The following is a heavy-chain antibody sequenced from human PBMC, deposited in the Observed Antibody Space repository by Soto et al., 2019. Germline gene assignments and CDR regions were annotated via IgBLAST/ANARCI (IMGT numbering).Heavy chain of an antibody. V-gene: IGHV5-51*01. J-gene: IGHJ6*02. CDR3: ARLGGSSHYYYYYGMDV. D-gene: IGHD6-13*01. Sequence: PGESLKISCKGSGYSFTSYWIGWVRQMPGKGLEWMGIIYPGDSDTRYSPSFQGQVTISADKSISTAYLQWSSLKASDTAMYYCARLGGSSHYYYYYGMDVWGQGTTVTVSS. CDR2: IYPGDSDT. CDR1: GYSFTSYW.